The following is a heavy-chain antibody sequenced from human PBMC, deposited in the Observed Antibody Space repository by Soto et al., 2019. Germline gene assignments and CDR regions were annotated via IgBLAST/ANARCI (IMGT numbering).Heavy chain of an antibody. D-gene: IGHD3-3*01. CDR3: AHRAYTYFWSGSLADY. Sequence: PGGSLRLSCAASGFTFSSYAMSWVRQAPGKGLEWVSAISGSGGSTYYADSVKGRFTISRDNSKNTLYLQMNSLRAEDTAVYYCAHRAYTYFWSGSLADYWGQGTLVTVSS. V-gene: IGHV3-23*01. CDR2: ISGSGGST. J-gene: IGHJ4*02. CDR1: GFTFSSYA.